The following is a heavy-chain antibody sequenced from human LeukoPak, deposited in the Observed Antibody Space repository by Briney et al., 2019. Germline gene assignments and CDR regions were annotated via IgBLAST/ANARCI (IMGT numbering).Heavy chain of an antibody. J-gene: IGHJ4*02. CDR2: ISSSSSYI. V-gene: IGHV3-21*01. Sequence: GGSLRLSCAASGFTFSSYSMNWVRQAPGKGLEWVSSISSSSSYIYYADSVKGRFTISRDNSKNSLYLQMNSLRAEDTAVYYCARDRGSSSEIAYWGQGTLVTVSS. D-gene: IGHD6-6*01. CDR3: ARDRGSSSEIAY. CDR1: GFTFSSYS.